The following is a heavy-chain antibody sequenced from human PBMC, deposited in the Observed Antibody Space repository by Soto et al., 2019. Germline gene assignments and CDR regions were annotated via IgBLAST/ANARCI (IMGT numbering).Heavy chain of an antibody. J-gene: IGHJ4*02. CDR1: GFTFSMYW. D-gene: IGHD1-1*01. CDR2: INDDGSST. CDR3: TRGPRSTSTGTGAF. V-gene: IGHV3-74*01. Sequence: GRSLRLSCAASGFTFSMYWMHWVRQVPGKGPEWVSRINDDGSSTNYADSVKGRFTISRDNAKNTLYLQMNALRAEDTAVYYCTRGPRSTSTGTGAFWGQGTLVTVSS.